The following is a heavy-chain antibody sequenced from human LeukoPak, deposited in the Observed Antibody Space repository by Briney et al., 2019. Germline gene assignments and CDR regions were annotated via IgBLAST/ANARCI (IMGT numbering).Heavy chain of an antibody. CDR1: GFTFSDNY. Sequence: PGGSLRLSCAASGFTFSDNYMSWIRQAPGKGLEWVSYISSSGSIYYADSVKGRFTISRDNAKNSLYLQMNSLRAEDTAVYYCARDWRDSSGKFPNDAFDIWGQGTMVTVSS. V-gene: IGHV3-11*04. J-gene: IGHJ3*02. CDR2: ISSSGSI. CDR3: ARDWRDSSGKFPNDAFDI. D-gene: IGHD3-22*01.